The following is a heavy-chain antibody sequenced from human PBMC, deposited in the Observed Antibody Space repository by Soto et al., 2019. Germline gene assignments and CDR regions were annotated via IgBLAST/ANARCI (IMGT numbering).Heavy chain of an antibody. CDR1: GGSISSSTYY. D-gene: IGHD3-9*01. J-gene: IGHJ4*02. CDR3: ARHPGYYDILTGYTTYYFDY. CDR2: IYYRGNT. V-gene: IGHV4-61*05. Sequence: PETLSLTWTDSGGSISSSTYYWIWIRQPPGKGLEWIGYIYYRGNTDYNPSLKSRVTISLDTPKNQFSLKLSSVTAADTAVYYCARHPGYYDILTGYTTYYFDYWGQGILVTVSS.